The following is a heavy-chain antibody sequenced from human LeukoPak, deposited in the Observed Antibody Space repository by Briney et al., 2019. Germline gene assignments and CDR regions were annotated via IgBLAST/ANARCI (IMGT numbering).Heavy chain of an antibody. CDR2: INPNSGGT. CDR1: GYTFTDYY. Sequence: ASVKVSRKASGYTFTDYYLLWVRQAPGQGLEWMGWINPNSGGTNYAQKFQGWVTMTRDTSISTVYMELSSLRSEDTAVYYCARGLPRQDGPADYWGQGTLVTVSS. D-gene: IGHD4-11*01. J-gene: IGHJ4*02. CDR3: ARGLPRQDGPADY. V-gene: IGHV1-2*04.